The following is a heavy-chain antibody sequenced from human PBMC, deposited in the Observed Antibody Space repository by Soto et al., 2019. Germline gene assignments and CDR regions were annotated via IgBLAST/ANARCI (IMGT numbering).Heavy chain of an antibody. Sequence: GASVKFSCKASGGTFSSYAISWVRQAPGQGLEWMGGIIPIFGTANYAQKFQGRVTITADESTSTAYMELSSLRSEDTAVYYCASPRYSSSRPYYFDYWGQGTLVTVSS. CDR3: ASPRYSSSRPYYFDY. D-gene: IGHD6-6*01. CDR2: IIPIFGTA. CDR1: GGTFSSYA. V-gene: IGHV1-69*13. J-gene: IGHJ4*02.